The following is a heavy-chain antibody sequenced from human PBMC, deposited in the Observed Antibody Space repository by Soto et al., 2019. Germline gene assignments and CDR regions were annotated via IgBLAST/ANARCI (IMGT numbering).Heavy chain of an antibody. Sequence: EVQLLDSGGGLVQPGGSLRLSCAASGFTFSSYAMNWVRQAPGKGLEWVSVISGSGDSTYYADSVKGRFTISRDNSKNTLYLQMNSLRTEDTAVYYCARRGPGTYFDYWGQGNLVTVYS. D-gene: IGHD6-13*01. J-gene: IGHJ4*02. CDR1: GFTFSSYA. CDR2: ISGSGDST. CDR3: ARRGPGTYFDY. V-gene: IGHV3-23*01.